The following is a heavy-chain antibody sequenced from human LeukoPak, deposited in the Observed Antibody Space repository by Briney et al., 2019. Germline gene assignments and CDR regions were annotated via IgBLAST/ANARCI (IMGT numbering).Heavy chain of an antibody. J-gene: IGHJ4*02. V-gene: IGHV4-59*08. CDR3: GRHGRQKYYKSYFDS. CDR2: IIYWGRS. D-gene: IGHD3-10*01. CDR1: GGPISSYY. Sequence: PSETLTLTCTVSGGPISSYYGRCLRQPPGKGLEWIGSIIYWGRSIYNRSLKSRVTISVDKSKAQFFLTLSSVTASDPGVYYCGRHGRQKYYKSYFDSWGQETLVTVSS.